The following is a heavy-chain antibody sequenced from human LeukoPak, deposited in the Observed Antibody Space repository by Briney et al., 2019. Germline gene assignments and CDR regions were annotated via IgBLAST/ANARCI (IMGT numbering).Heavy chain of an antibody. CDR1: GFNFSNYN. Sequence: GGSLRLSCAASGFNFSNYNMNWVRQAPGKGLEWVSSISSSSSSIYYAASLKGRFTISRDNAKNSLYLQMNSLRAEDTAVYYCASAPLGSTRPWGQGTLVTVSS. D-gene: IGHD1-26*01. V-gene: IGHV3-21*01. CDR2: ISSSSSSI. J-gene: IGHJ5*02. CDR3: ASAPLGSTRP.